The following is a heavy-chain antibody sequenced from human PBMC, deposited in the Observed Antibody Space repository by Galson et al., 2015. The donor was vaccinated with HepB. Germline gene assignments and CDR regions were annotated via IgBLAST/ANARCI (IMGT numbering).Heavy chain of an antibody. J-gene: IGHJ3*02. CDR2: IKSKTDGGTT. CDR3: TTDPGYYYDSSGYLGDAFDI. Sequence: SLRLSCAASGFTFSNAWMSWVRQAPGRGLEWVGRIKSKTDGGTTDYAAPVKGRFTFSRDDSKNTLYLQMNNLKTEDTAVYYCTTDPGYYYDSSGYLGDAFDIWGQGTMVTVSS. CDR1: GFTFSNAW. V-gene: IGHV3-15*01. D-gene: IGHD3-22*01.